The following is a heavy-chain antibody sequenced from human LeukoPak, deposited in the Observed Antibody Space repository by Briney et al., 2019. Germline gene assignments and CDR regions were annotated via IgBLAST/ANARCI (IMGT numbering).Heavy chain of an antibody. CDR3: ARRVRAYCSGGSCYDDWYFDL. Sequence: PSETLSLTCSVSGGSISSYYWSWIRQPPGKGLECIGYIYYSGSPNYNPSLKSRVTISVDTSKNHFSLNLSSVTAADTAVYYCARRVRAYCSGGSCYDDWYFDLWGRGTLVTVSS. J-gene: IGHJ2*01. CDR2: IYYSGSP. D-gene: IGHD2-15*01. V-gene: IGHV4-59*08. CDR1: GGSISSYY.